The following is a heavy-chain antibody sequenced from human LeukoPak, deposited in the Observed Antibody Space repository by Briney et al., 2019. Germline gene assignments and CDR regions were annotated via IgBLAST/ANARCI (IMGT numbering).Heavy chain of an antibody. CDR1: GYRFTSYW. CDR2: IYPGDSDT. D-gene: IGHD2-21*01. V-gene: IGHV5-51*01. Sequence: GASLKISCKGSGYRFTSYWIGWVRQMPGKGLEWMGIIYPGDSDTRYSPSFQGQVTISADKSISTAYLQWSSLKASDTAMYYCASCGGDCYYYYYMDVWGKGTTVTVSS. J-gene: IGHJ6*03. CDR3: ASCGGDCYYYYYMDV.